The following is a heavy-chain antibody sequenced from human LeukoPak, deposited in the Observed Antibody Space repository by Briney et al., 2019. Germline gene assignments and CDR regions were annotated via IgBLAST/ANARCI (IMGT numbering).Heavy chain of an antibody. CDR3: ARDSPMVRGIIFYY. J-gene: IGHJ4*02. CDR1: GGSVSSGSYY. Sequence: PSETLSLTCTVSGGSVSSGSYYWTWIRQPPGKXXXXXGYISYSGSTNYNPSLESRVTISVDTSKNQFSLNLSSVTAADTAVYYCARDSPMVRGIIFYYWGQGTLVTVSS. D-gene: IGHD3-10*01. CDR2: ISYSGST. V-gene: IGHV4-61*01.